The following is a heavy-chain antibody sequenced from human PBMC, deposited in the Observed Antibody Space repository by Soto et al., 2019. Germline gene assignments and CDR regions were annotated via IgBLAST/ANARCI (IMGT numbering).Heavy chain of an antibody. CDR2: IYSGGTI. J-gene: IGHJ4*02. V-gene: IGHV3-53*01. Sequence: EVQVVESGGGLVQPGGSLRLSCAVSGFTVTINYMSWVRQAPGKGLEWVSVIYSGGTIYYADSVTGRFTISRDTSKNTLYLQMNSLRGDDTAVYYCHGYGYWGKGTLVTGSS. CDR1: GFTVTINY. D-gene: IGHD5-12*01. CDR3: HGYGY.